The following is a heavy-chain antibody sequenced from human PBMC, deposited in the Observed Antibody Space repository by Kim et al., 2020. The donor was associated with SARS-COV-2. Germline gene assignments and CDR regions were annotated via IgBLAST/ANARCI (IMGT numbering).Heavy chain of an antibody. Sequence: ATSVKGRFTNSRDKSKHTLYLQMNSLRAEDTAGYYCASLGLGDYYYGMDVWGQGTTVTVSS. V-gene: IGHV3-33*01. CDR3: ASLGLGDYYYGMDV. J-gene: IGHJ6*02.